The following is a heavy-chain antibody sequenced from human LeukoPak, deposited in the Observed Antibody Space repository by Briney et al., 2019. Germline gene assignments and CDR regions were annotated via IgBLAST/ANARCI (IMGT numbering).Heavy chain of an antibody. CDR2: IYTSGST. D-gene: IGHD3-9*01. CDR3: AREYFGMAYNFDY. V-gene: IGHV4-61*02. J-gene: IGHJ4*02. Sequence: SQTLSLTCTVSGGSFSSGSYYWSSIRQPAGKGMEWIGRIYTSGSTNYNPSLKSRVTISVDTSKNQFSLKLSSVTAAGTAVYYCAREYFGMAYNFDYWGQGTLVTVSS. CDR1: GGSFSSGSYY.